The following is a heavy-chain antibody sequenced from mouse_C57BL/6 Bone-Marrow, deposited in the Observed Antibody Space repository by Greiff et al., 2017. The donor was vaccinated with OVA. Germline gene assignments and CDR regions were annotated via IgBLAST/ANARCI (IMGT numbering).Heavy chain of an antibody. CDR3: ARLDGYWYFDV. CDR1: GYTFTNHW. CDR2: IYPGGGYT. Sequence: QVHVKQSGAELVRPGTSVKMSCKASGYTFTNHWIGWAKQRPGHGLEWIGDIYPGGGYTNYNEKFKGKATLTADKSSSTAYMQFSSLTSEDSAIYYCARLDGYWYFDVWGTGTTVTVSS. D-gene: IGHD2-3*01. V-gene: IGHV1-63*01. J-gene: IGHJ1*03.